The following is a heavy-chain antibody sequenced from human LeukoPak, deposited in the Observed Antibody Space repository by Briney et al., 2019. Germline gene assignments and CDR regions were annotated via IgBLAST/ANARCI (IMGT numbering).Heavy chain of an antibody. CDR1: GGSISSSSYY. CDR2: IYYSGST. V-gene: IGHV4-39*07. D-gene: IGHD3-16*01. CDR3: ARDTYYQTDY. J-gene: IGHJ4*02. Sequence: ETLSLTCIVSGGSISSSSYYWGWIRQPPGKGLEWIGSIYYSGSTYYNPSLKSRVTISVDTSKNQFSLKLSSMTAADTAVYYCARDTYYQTDYWGQGTLVTVSS.